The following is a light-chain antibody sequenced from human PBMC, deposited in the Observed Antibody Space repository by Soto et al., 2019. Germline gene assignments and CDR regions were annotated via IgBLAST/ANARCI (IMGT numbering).Light chain of an antibody. Sequence: QPVLTQSPSASASLGASVKLTCTLSSGHSSYAIAWHQQQPEKGPRYLMKLNSDGSHNKGDGIPDRFSGSSSGAERYLTISSLHSEEEADYYCQTWGTGIPVFGGGTKLTVL. CDR2: LNSDGSH. J-gene: IGLJ2*01. V-gene: IGLV4-69*01. CDR1: SGHSSYA. CDR3: QTWGTGIPV.